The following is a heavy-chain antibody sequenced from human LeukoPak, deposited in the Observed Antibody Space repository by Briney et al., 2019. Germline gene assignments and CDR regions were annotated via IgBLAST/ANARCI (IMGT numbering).Heavy chain of an antibody. Sequence: PGGSLRFSCVASGFTFSHYWMSWVRQAPGKGLEWVANINTDGSEIYYVDSVKGRFSISRDNFKNSLYLQMNSLRVEDTAVYYCGRDDWGPADYWGQGTLVTVSS. CDR3: GRDDWGPADY. V-gene: IGHV3-7*01. CDR1: GFTFSHYW. D-gene: IGHD3-9*01. CDR2: INTDGSEI. J-gene: IGHJ4*02.